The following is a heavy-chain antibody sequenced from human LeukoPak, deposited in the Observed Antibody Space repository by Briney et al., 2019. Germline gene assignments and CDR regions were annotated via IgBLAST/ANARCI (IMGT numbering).Heavy chain of an antibody. Sequence: GGSLRLSCAASGFTFSDYWMSWVRQAPRKGLEWVAIINEDGSTKYYVDSLKGRFVISRDNAKNSLYLQMSGLRADDTAVYYCARDYWRSIEYWGQGALVTVSS. V-gene: IGHV3-7*03. CDR3: ARDYWRSIEY. D-gene: IGHD2-2*01. CDR2: INEDGSTK. CDR1: GFTFSDYW. J-gene: IGHJ4*02.